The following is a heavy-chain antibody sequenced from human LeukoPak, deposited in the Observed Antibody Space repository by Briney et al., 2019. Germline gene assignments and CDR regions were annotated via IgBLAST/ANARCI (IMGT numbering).Heavy chain of an antibody. CDR2: INAGNGNT. CDR3: ARDQEGFDY. Sequence: GASVKVSCKASGYTFTSYAMHWVRQAPGQRLEWMGWINAGNGNTKYSQKFQGRVTITRDTSASTVHKELSGLRSEDTAVYYCARDQEGFDYWGQGTLVTVSS. J-gene: IGHJ4*02. V-gene: IGHV1-3*01. CDR1: GYTFTSYA.